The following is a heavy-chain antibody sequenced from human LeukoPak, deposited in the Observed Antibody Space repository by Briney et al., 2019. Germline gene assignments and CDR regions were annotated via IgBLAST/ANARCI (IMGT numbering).Heavy chain of an antibody. CDR1: RFTSYDYG. D-gene: IGHD3-22*01. Sequence: PRGSLRLSCAASRFTSYDYGMSSVCHAPGQGLGWGSGINWNGGRTGYADSVKGRFTISRDNAKKSLYLQMNSLRAEDTALYYCARDGDCYDSSGYHAHPDYWGQGTLVTVSS. V-gene: IGHV3-20*04. CDR2: INWNGGRT. CDR3: ARDGDCYDSSGYHAHPDY. J-gene: IGHJ4*02.